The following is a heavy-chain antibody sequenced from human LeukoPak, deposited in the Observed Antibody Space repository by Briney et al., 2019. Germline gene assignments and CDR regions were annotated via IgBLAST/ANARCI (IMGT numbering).Heavy chain of an antibody. CDR3: VRDQGGAVSY. Sequence: EGSLRLSCAASGFTFSSYAMYWVRQAPGKGLEYVSAISTYGGSTYYANSVKGRFTISRDNSKNTLYLQMDSLRAEDTAVYYCVRDQGGAVSYWGQGTLVTVSS. V-gene: IGHV3-64*01. CDR1: GFTFSSYA. D-gene: IGHD3-16*01. J-gene: IGHJ4*02. CDR2: ISTYGGST.